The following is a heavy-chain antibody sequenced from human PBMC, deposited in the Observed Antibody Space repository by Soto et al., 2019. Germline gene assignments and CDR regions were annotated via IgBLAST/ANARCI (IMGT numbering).Heavy chain of an antibody. CDR1: VFSLTSPGMR. J-gene: IGHJ6*02. V-gene: IGHV2-70*13. D-gene: IGHD1-20*01. CDR2: IERDDDDK. CDR3: ARSIRGPRRFNGMDV. Sequence: SGPTLVNPAETLTLTCTFSVFSLTSPGMRVSWVRQPPGKALEWLALIERDDDDKYYSTSLKTRLTISKDTRKNQVVLTMANMDPADTGTYYCARSIRGPRRFNGMDVWGQGTKVTVSS.